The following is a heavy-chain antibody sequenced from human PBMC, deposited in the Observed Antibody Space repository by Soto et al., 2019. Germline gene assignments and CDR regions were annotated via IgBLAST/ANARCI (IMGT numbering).Heavy chain of an antibody. CDR2: ISSSSSYI. V-gene: IGHV3-21*01. CDR3: ARVGSSLAFDI. J-gene: IGHJ3*02. D-gene: IGHD1-26*01. CDR1: GFTFSSYS. Sequence: EVQLVESGGGLVKPGWSLRLSCAASGFTFSSYSMNWVRQAPGKGLEWVSSISSSSSYIYYADSVKGRFTISRDNAKNSLYLQMNSLRAEDTAVYYCARVGSSLAFDIWGQGTMVTVSS.